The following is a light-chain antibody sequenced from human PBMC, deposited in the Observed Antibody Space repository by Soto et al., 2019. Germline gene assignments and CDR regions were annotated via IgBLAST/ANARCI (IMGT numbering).Light chain of an antibody. CDR2: DVS. CDR1: SSDVGGYNY. CDR3: SSYTSSSTLV. Sequence: QSVLTQPASVSGSPRQSITISCTGTSSDVGGYNYVSWYQQHPGKAPKLMIYDVSNRPSGVSNRFSGSKSGNTASLTISGLQAEDEADYYCSSYTSSSTLVFGTGTRSPS. J-gene: IGLJ1*01. V-gene: IGLV2-14*01.